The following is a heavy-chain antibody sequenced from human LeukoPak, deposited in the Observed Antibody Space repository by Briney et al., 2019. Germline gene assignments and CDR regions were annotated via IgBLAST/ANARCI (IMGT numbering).Heavy chain of an antibody. Sequence: ASVKVSCKASGYIFTSYDINWVRQATGQGLEWMGWMNPNSGNTGYAQKFQGRVTMTRNTSISTAYMELSSLRSEDTAVYYCARGLDDYVWGSYRLYYFDYWGQGTLVTVSS. CDR3: ARGLDDYVWGSYRLYYFDY. CDR1: GYIFTSYD. D-gene: IGHD3-16*02. J-gene: IGHJ4*02. CDR2: MNPNSGNT. V-gene: IGHV1-8*01.